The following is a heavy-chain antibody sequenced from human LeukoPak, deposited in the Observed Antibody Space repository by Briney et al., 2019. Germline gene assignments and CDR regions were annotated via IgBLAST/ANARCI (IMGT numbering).Heavy chain of an antibody. V-gene: IGHV3-21*01. Sequence: GGSLRLSCAASGFTFSSYSMNWVRQAPGKGLEWVSSISSSSYIYYADSVKGRFTISRDNAKNSLYLQMNSLRAEDTAVYYCARAPSVFDWLSDYYYYYMDVWGKGTTVTISS. J-gene: IGHJ6*03. CDR2: ISSSSYI. CDR3: ARAPSVFDWLSDYYYYYMDV. CDR1: GFTFSSYS. D-gene: IGHD3-9*01.